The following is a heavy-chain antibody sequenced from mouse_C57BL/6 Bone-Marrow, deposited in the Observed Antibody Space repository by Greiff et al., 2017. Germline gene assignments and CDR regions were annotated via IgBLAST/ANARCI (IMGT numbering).Heavy chain of an antibody. J-gene: IGHJ1*03. CDR2: IDPNSGGT. V-gene: IGHV1-72*01. CDR3: ARGMGCADWYFDV. D-gene: IGHD2-10*02. Sequence: VKLQQPGAELVKPGASVKLSCKASGYTFTSYWMHWVKQRPGRGLAWIGRIDPNSGGTKYNEKFKCKATLTVDKPSSTAYMQLSSLTSEDSAVYYCARGMGCADWYFDVWGTGTTVTVSS. CDR1: GYTFTSYW.